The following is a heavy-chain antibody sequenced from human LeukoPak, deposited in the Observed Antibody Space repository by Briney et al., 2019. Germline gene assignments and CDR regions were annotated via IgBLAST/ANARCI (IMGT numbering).Heavy chain of an antibody. Sequence: GGSLSLSYAACGFTFSNAWMSWVRQAPGKGLEWVGRIKSKTDGGTTDYAAPVKGRFTISRDDSKNTVYLQMNSLKTEDTAVYYCTTDLEYYYYYYMDVWGKGTTVTVSS. J-gene: IGHJ6*03. CDR1: GFTFSNAW. CDR3: TTDLEYYYYYYMDV. V-gene: IGHV3-15*01. CDR2: IKSKTDGGTT. D-gene: IGHD1-1*01.